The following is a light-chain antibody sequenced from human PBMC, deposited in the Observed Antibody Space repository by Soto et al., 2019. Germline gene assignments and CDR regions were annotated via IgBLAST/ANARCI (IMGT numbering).Light chain of an antibody. Sequence: QSVLTQPPSVSGAPGQRVTISCTGSSSNIGAGYDVHWYQQLPGTAPKLLIYANINRPSGVPDRFSGSKSGTSASLAITGLQAEDEADYYCQSHDSSLSALFGTGTKLTVL. J-gene: IGLJ1*01. CDR1: SSNIGAGYD. CDR3: QSHDSSLSAL. CDR2: ANI. V-gene: IGLV1-40*01.